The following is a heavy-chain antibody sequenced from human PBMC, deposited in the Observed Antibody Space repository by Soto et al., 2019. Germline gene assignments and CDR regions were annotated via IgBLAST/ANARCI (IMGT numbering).Heavy chain of an antibody. CDR2: ISNDGSNL. CDR3: TKDLLMTWSYVGIFDC. Sequence: GGSLRLSCAASGFTFSSYGMHWVRQAPGKGLEWVAVISNDGSNLYYADSMKGRFTISRDNSKNTLYLQMNSLRAEDTALYYCTKDLLMTWSYVGIFDCWGQGTLVTVSS. V-gene: IGHV3-30*18. J-gene: IGHJ4*02. D-gene: IGHD1-26*01. CDR1: GFTFSSYG.